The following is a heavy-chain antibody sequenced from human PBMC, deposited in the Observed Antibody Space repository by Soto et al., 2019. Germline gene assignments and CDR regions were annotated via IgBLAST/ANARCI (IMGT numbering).Heavy chain of an antibody. CDR1: GFSLTTSAAE. Sequence: SGPTMVNPTHPLTMTCRYSGFSLTTSAAEVGWIRQTPGKALEWLAVIFWHGNEKYSPPLKNRLTVTKDTTKNHVVLTMTNMDQLDTATYYCAHMSCSGTYYFDSWGQGTLVTVSS. CDR2: IFWHGNE. J-gene: IGHJ4*02. CDR3: AHMSCSGTYYFDS. V-gene: IGHV2-5*01. D-gene: IGHD2-2*01.